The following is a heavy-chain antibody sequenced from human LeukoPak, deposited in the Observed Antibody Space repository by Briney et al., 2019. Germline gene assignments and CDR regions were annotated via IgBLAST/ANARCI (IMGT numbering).Heavy chain of an antibody. Sequence: GESLKISCKGSGYSFTSYWIGWVRHMPGKGLEWMGIIYPGDSDTRYSPSFQGQVTISADKSISTAYLQWSSLKASDTAMYYCARHEPLSGGPTDYWGQGTLVTVSS. D-gene: IGHD7-27*01. V-gene: IGHV5-51*01. CDR3: ARHEPLSGGPTDY. CDR1: GYSFTSYW. J-gene: IGHJ4*02. CDR2: IYPGDSDT.